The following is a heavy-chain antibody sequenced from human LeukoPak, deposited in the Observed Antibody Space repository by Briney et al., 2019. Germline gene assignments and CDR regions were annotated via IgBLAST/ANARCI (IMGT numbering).Heavy chain of an antibody. J-gene: IGHJ4*02. V-gene: IGHV6-1*01. CDR2: TYYRSKWYN. CDR3: ASGTAAAGFHY. CDR1: GDSISSYGGA. Sequence: SQTLSLTCAISGDSISSYGGAWNWIRQSPSRGLEWLGRTYYRSKWYNDYAVSVKSRININPDTSRNQFSLQLNSVTPEDTAVYYCASGTAAAGFHYWGQGTLVTVSS. D-gene: IGHD6-13*01.